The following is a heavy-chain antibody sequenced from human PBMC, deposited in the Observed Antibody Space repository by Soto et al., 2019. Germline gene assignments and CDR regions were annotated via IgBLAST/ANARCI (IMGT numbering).Heavy chain of an antibody. J-gene: IGHJ4*02. CDR3: ARSAYYYDSSGPIFDY. Sequence: QVQLVESGGGVVQPGRSLRLSCAASGFTFSSYAMHWVRQAPGKGLEWVAVISYDGSNKYYADSVKGRFTISRDNSKNTLYLQMNRLRAEDTAVYYCARSAYYYDSSGPIFDYWGQGTLVTVSS. D-gene: IGHD3-22*01. CDR1: GFTFSSYA. CDR2: ISYDGSNK. V-gene: IGHV3-30-3*01.